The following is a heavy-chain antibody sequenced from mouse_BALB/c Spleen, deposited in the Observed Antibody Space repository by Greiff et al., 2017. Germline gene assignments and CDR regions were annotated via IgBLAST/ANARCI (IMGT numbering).Heavy chain of an antibody. CDR1: GFTFSSFG. V-gene: IGHV5-17*02. CDR3: ARSNWDAWFAY. D-gene: IGHD4-1*01. J-gene: IGHJ3*01. Sequence: EVQVVESGGGLVQPGGSRKLSCAASGFTFSSFGMHWVRQAPEKGLEWVAYISSGSSTIYYADTVKGRFTISRDNPKNTLFLQMTSIRSEDTAMYYCARSNWDAWFAYWGQGTLVTVSA. CDR2: ISSGSSTI.